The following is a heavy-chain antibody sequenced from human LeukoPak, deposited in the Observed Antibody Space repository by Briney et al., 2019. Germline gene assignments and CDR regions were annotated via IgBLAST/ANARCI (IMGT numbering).Heavy chain of an antibody. V-gene: IGHV3-11*04. D-gene: IGHD5-18*01. J-gene: IGHJ4*02. CDR1: GFTFSDYY. CDR3: ARGQRGYSYGYKVGSLCVFDY. Sequence: GGSLRFSCAASGFTFSDYYMSWIRQAPGKGLEWVSVKGRFTISRDNAKNSLYLQMNSLRAEDTAVYYCARGQRGYSYGYKVGSLCVFDYWGQGTLVTVSS.